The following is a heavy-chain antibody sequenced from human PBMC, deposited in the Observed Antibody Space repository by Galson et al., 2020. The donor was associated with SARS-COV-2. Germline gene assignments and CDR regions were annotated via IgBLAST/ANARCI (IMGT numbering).Heavy chain of an antibody. V-gene: IGHV4-4*02. D-gene: IGHD2-21*01. Sequence: SETLSLTCAVSGGSISSSHWWSWVRQPPGKGLEWIGEIYDSAHTNYNSSLKSRVTISVDKSKNQFSLKLNSLTAADTAVYYCARANVVVIAGRWLHAFDIWGQGTMVTVSS. CDR2: IYDSAHT. CDR1: GGSISSSHW. J-gene: IGHJ3*02. CDR3: ARANVVVIAGRWLHAFDI.